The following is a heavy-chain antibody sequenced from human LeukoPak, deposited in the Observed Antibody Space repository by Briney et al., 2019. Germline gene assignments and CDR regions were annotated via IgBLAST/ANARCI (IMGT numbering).Heavy chain of an antibody. CDR2: IKKTGSET. CDR1: GITFSHFW. V-gene: IGHV3-7*01. CDR3: AREDGYCSGGNCYSYFDS. Sequence: PGGSLRLSCVASGITFSHFWMSWVRQAPGKGLEWVAYIKKTGSETYYVDSVKGRFTITRDNTRNSLFLQMYSLRAEDTAVYFCAREDGYCSGGNCYSYFDSWGQGTLVTVSS. D-gene: IGHD2-15*01. J-gene: IGHJ4*02.